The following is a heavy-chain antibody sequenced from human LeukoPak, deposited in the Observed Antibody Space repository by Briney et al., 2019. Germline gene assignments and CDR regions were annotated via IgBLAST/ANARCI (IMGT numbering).Heavy chain of an antibody. V-gene: IGHV4-39*07. J-gene: IGHJ4*02. D-gene: IGHD2-15*01. CDR3: ARSPDIVVVVAELDY. CDR2: INHSGST. CDR1: GGSVSISSYY. Sequence: SETLSLTCTVSGGSVSISSYYWSWIRQPPGKGLEWIGEINHSGSTNYNPSLKSRVTISVDTSKNQFSLKLSSVTAADTAVYYCARSPDIVVVVAELDYWGQGTLVTVSS.